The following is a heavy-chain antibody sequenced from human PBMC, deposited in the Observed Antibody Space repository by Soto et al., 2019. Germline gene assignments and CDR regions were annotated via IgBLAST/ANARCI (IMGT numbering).Heavy chain of an antibody. D-gene: IGHD5-18*01. CDR1: GFTFSSYN. CDR3: AGDQGSYGYLGYFDY. Sequence: EVQLVESGGGLVKPGGSLRLSCAASGFTFSSYNMNWVRQAPGKGLEWVSSISGTSRYIYYADSLRGRFTISRDNAKNSAYLQINTLGGEDTAVYYCAGDQGSYGYLGYFDYWGQGTLVTVSS. CDR2: ISGTSRYI. V-gene: IGHV3-21*01. J-gene: IGHJ4*02.